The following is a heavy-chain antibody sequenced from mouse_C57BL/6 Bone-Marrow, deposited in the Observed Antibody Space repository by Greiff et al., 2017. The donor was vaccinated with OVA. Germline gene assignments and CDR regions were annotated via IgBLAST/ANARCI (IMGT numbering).Heavy chain of an antibody. J-gene: IGHJ2*01. CDR2: IYPGDGDT. CDR3: ASNPPYYYGIDY. Sequence: SGPELVKPGASVKISCKASGYAFSSSWMNWVKQRPGKGLEWIGRIYPGDGDTNYNGKFKGKATLTADKSSSTAYMQLSSLTSEDSAVYFCASNPPYYYGIDYWGQGTTLTVSS. D-gene: IGHD1-1*01. V-gene: IGHV1-82*01. CDR1: GYAFSSSW.